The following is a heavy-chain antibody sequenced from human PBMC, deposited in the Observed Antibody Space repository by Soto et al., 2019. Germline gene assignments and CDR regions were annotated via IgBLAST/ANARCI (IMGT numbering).Heavy chain of an antibody. CDR1: GGSISSYY. J-gene: IGHJ3*02. CDR2: IYYSGST. D-gene: IGHD3-10*01. Sequence: SETLSLTCTVSGGSISSYYWSWIRQPPGKGLEWSGYIYYSGSTNYNPSLKSRVTISVDTSKNQFSLKLSSVTAAGTAVYYCARVWGGAFDIWGQGTMVTVSS. V-gene: IGHV4-59*01. CDR3: ARVWGGAFDI.